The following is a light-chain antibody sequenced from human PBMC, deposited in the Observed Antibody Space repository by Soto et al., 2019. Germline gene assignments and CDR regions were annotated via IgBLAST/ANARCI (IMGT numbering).Light chain of an antibody. J-gene: IGKJ1*01. CDR2: AIS. Sequence: EIVLTQSPGTLSLSPGESAALSCRASQSVTSNYLVWYRQKPGQAPRLLIYAISIRAAGIPDRFNGSGSVTDFTLTITRLEPEDSAVYYCQQHSNSPWSFGQGTRVEV. V-gene: IGKV3D-20*02. CDR3: QQHSNSPWS. CDR1: QSVTSNY.